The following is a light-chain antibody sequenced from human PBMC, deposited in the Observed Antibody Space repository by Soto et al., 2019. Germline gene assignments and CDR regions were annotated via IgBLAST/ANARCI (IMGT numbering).Light chain of an antibody. CDR2: DVS. V-gene: IGLV2-14*03. Sequence: QSALTQPASVSGSPGQSITISCTGTSSDVGGYNYVSWYQHHPGKAPKLMIYDVSYRPSGVSNRFSGSKSGNTASLTISGLQAEDEADYYCSSYTSGTTLVFGGGTKVTVL. CDR1: SSDVGGYNY. J-gene: IGLJ2*01. CDR3: SSYTSGTTLV.